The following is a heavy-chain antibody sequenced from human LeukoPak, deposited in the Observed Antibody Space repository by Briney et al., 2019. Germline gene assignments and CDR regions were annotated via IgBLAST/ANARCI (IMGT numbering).Heavy chain of an antibody. Sequence: GGSLRLSCAASGFTFSTYNMNWVRQAPGKGLEWVSSISSNSDYIYYADSLKGRFTISRDNAKNSLYLQMDSLRAEDTAVYYCARVPYSSWFYFDFWGQGTLVTVSS. CDR1: GFTFSTYN. D-gene: IGHD6-13*01. CDR2: ISSNSDYI. J-gene: IGHJ4*02. CDR3: ARVPYSSWFYFDF. V-gene: IGHV3-21*01.